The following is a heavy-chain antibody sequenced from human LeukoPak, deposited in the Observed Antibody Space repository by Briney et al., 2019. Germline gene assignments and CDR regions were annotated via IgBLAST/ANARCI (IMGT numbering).Heavy chain of an antibody. CDR3: ARDRSGSYGAFDY. CDR1: GYSFTGHF. Sequence: ASVKVSCKASGYSFTGHFIYWVRQAPGQGLEWMGWINPNSGTTNYAQKFRGGVTMTRDTSISTADMDLSRLTSDDTAVYYCARDRSGSYGAFDYWGQGTLVTVSS. CDR2: INPNSGTT. D-gene: IGHD1-26*01. J-gene: IGHJ4*02. V-gene: IGHV1-2*02.